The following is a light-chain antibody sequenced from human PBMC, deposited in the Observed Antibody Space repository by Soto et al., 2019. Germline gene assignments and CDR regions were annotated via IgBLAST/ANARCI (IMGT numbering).Light chain of an antibody. CDR1: QSISSW. CDR3: QQYKSYSWT. Sequence: DIQMTQSPSTLSTSVGDRVTITCRASQSISSWLAWYQQKPGKAPKLLIYDASNLESGVPSRFSGSGSGTEFTLTISSLQPDDFATYYCQQYKSYSWTFGQGTKVDIK. J-gene: IGKJ1*01. V-gene: IGKV1-5*01. CDR2: DAS.